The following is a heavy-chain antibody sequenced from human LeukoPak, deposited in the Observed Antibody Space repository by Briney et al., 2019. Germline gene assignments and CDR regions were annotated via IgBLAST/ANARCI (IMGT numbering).Heavy chain of an antibody. Sequence: SETLSLTCAVYGGSFSGYYWSWIRQPPGKGLEWIGEINHSRSTNYNPSLKSRVTISVGTSKNQFSLKLSSVTAADTAVYYCARGKITIFGVAPRFDYWGQGTLVTVSS. V-gene: IGHV4-34*01. D-gene: IGHD3-3*01. CDR1: GGSFSGYY. J-gene: IGHJ4*02. CDR2: INHSRST. CDR3: ARGKITIFGVAPRFDY.